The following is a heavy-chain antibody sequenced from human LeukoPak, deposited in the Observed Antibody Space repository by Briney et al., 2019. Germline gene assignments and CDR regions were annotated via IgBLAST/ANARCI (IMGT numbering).Heavy chain of an antibody. V-gene: IGHV3-48*01. Sequence: GGSLRLSCAASGFTFSSYSMNWVRQAPGKGLEWVSYISSSSSTIYYADSVKGRFTISRDNAKNSLYLQMNSLRAEDTAVYYCARKWWENWFDSWGQGALVTVSS. CDR2: ISSSSSTI. CDR3: ARKWWENWFDS. D-gene: IGHD2-15*01. J-gene: IGHJ5*01. CDR1: GFTFSSYS.